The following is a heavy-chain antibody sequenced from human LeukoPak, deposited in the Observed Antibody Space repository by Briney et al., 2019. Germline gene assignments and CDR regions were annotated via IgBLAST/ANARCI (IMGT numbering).Heavy chain of an antibody. CDR2: IKQDGSEK. CDR3: ARDSSSWYRYFQH. CDR1: GFTFSSYW. J-gene: IGHJ1*01. Sequence: PGGSLRLSCAASGFTFSSYWMSWVRQAPGKGLEWVANIKQDGSEKYYVDSVKGRFTISRDNAKNSLYLQMNSLRAEDTAVYYCARDSSSWYRYFQHWGQGTLVTVSS. V-gene: IGHV3-7*04. D-gene: IGHD6-13*01.